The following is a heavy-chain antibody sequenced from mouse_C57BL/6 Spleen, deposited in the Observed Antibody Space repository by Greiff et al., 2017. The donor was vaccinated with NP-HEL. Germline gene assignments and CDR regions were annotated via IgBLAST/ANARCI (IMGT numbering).Heavy chain of an antibody. CDR1: GYAFSSSW. V-gene: IGHV1-82*01. Sequence: VKLMESGPELVKPGASVKISCKASGYAFSSSWMNWVKQRPGKGLEWIGRIYPGDGDTNYNGKFKGKATLTADKSSSTAYMQLSSLTSEDSAVYFCARDYGSSIRAMDYWGQGTSVTVSS. CDR2: IYPGDGDT. D-gene: IGHD1-1*01. J-gene: IGHJ4*01. CDR3: ARDYGSSIRAMDY.